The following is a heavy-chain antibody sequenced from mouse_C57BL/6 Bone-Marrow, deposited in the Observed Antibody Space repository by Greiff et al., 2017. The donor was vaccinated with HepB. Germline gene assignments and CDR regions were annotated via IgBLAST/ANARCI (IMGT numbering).Heavy chain of an antibody. CDR1: GFTFSDYG. J-gene: IGHJ1*03. D-gene: IGHD2-1*01. CDR2: ISNLAYSI. V-gene: IGHV5-15*04. CDR3: ARREVYYGNYDWYFDV. Sequence: EVKVVESGGGLVQPGGSLKLSCAASGFTFSDYGMAWVRQAPRKGPEWVAFISNLAYSIYYADTVTGRFTISRENAKNTLYLEMSSLRSEDTAMYYCARREVYYGNYDWYFDVWGTGTTVTVSS.